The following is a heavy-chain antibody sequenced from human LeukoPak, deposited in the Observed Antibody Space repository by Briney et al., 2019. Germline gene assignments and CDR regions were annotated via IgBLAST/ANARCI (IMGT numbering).Heavy chain of an antibody. CDR2: IDDSGRI. Sequence: LETLSLTCIVSVDSFTNTDFFWGWIRHPPGKGLEWLANIDDSGRIYSNPSLRSRVTMSRDTSKSQFSLKVTSVTAADTAVYYCARLDGSLAHISGSYPDFWGQGILVTVSS. J-gene: IGHJ4*02. V-gene: IGHV4-39*01. CDR1: VDSFTNTDFF. CDR3: ARLDGSLAHISGSYPDF. D-gene: IGHD3-10*01.